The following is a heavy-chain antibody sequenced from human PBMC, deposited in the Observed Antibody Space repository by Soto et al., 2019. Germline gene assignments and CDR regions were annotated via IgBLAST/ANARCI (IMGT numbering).Heavy chain of an antibody. CDR3: ARDRIAVATDAFDI. D-gene: IGHD6-19*01. J-gene: IGHJ3*02. Sequence: GGSLRLSCAASGFTFSSYAMHWVRQAPGKGLEWVAVISYDGSNKYYADSAKGRFTISRDNSKNTLYLQMNSLRAEDTAVYYCARDRIAVATDAFDIWGQGTMVTVSS. V-gene: IGHV3-30-3*01. CDR2: ISYDGSNK. CDR1: GFTFSSYA.